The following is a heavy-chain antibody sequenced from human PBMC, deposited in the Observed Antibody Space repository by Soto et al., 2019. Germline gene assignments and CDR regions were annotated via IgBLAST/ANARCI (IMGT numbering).Heavy chain of an antibody. J-gene: IGHJ5*02. CDR3: VKVGRVGATIGWFDP. CDR1: GFTFSSYG. Sequence: QVQLVESGGGVVQPGRSLRLSCAASGFTFSSYGMHWVRQAPGKGLEWVAVISYDGSNKYYADSVKGRFTISRDNSKNTLYLQMNSLRAEDTAVYYCVKVGRVGATIGWFDPWGQGTLVTVSS. D-gene: IGHD1-26*01. V-gene: IGHV3-30*18. CDR2: ISYDGSNK.